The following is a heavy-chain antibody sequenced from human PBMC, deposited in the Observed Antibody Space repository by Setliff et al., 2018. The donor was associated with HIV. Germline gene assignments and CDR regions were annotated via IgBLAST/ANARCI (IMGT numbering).Heavy chain of an antibody. CDR3: TTKGRDVSTLEAPG. V-gene: IGHV3-7*01. CDR1: RFTFSTYW. D-gene: IGHD1-26*01. CDR2: IKQDGSEK. J-gene: IGHJ4*02. Sequence: GGSLRLSCAASRFTFSTYWMTWVRQAPGKGLEWVATIKQDGSEKYYLDSVKGRFTISRDNAKSSLYLQMNSLRADDTAVYYCTTKGRDVSTLEAPGWGQGTLVTVSS.